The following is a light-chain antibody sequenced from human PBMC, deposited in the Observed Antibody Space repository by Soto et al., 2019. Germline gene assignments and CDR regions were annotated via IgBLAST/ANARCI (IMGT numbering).Light chain of an antibody. Sequence: EIVLIQSPATLSLSPGERATLSCRAIQSVSSSYLAWYQQKPGQAPRLLIYGASSRATGIPDRFSGSGSETDFTLTISRLEPEDFAVYYCQQYGSSLTWTFGQGTKVDIK. CDR2: GAS. CDR1: QSVSSSY. J-gene: IGKJ1*01. V-gene: IGKV3-20*01. CDR3: QQYGSSLTWT.